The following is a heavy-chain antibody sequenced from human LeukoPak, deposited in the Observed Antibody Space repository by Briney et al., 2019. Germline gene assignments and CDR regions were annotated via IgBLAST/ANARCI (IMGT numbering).Heavy chain of an antibody. CDR2: ISAYNGNT. Sequence: ASVKVSCKASGYTFTSYGISWVRQAPGQGLEWMGWISAYNGNTNYAQKLQGRVTMTTDTSTSTAYMELRSLRSDDTAVYYCARAMITFGGVIVDFDYWGQGTLVTVSS. J-gene: IGHJ4*02. V-gene: IGHV1-18*01. D-gene: IGHD3-16*02. CDR3: ARAMITFGGVIVDFDY. CDR1: GYTFTSYG.